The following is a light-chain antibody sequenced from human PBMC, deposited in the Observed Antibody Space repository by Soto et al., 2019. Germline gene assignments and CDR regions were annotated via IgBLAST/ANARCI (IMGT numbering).Light chain of an antibody. J-gene: IGKJ1*01. CDR2: GAS. V-gene: IGKV3D-15*01. CDR1: QSVSSN. CDR3: QQRSNWPPVT. Sequence: EIVMTQSPATLSVSPGERATLSCRASQSVSSNLAWYQQKPGQAPRLLIYGASTRATGIPARFSGSGSGTEFTLTISSLEPEDVAVYYCQQRSNWPPVTFGQGTKVDIK.